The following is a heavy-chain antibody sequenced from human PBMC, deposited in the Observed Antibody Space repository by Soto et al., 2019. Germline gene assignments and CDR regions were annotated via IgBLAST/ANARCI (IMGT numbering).Heavy chain of an antibody. V-gene: IGHV1-8*01. J-gene: IGHJ4*02. CDR1: GYTFIDYD. CDR3: ARGLSSYDDH. CDR2: MNPNTGNT. Sequence: ASVKVSCKASGYTFIDYDINWVRQAAGQGLEWMGWMNPNTGNTAYAQKFQGRLTLTRDTSISTAYMDLSSLTSEDTAVYFCARGLSSYDDHWAQGTLVTV. D-gene: IGHD3-16*01.